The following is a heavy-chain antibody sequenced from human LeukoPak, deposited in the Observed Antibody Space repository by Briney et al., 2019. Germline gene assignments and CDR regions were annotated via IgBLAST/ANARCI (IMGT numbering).Heavy chain of an antibody. V-gene: IGHV3-74*01. Sequence: PGGSLRLSCAASGFTFSKYWMLWGRHAPGKGLESVSRINTDGTVTTYADSVKGRFTVSRDNADNTMFLQMNSVRDEDTAVYYCATKQWLAPPPDSWGQGTPVTVSS. CDR1: GFTFSKYW. D-gene: IGHD6-19*01. CDR2: INTDGTVT. J-gene: IGHJ4*02. CDR3: ATKQWLAPPPDS.